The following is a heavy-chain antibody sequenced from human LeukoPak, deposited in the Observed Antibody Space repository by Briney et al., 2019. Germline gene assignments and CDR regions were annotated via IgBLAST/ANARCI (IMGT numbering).Heavy chain of an antibody. V-gene: IGHV1-69*13. CDR3: ARQPDYGDYYFDY. CDR1: GGTFSSYA. J-gene: IGHJ4*02. D-gene: IGHD4-17*01. Sequence: SVKVSCKASGGTFSSYAISWVRQAPGQGLEWMGGIIPIFGTANYAQKFQGRVTITADESTSTAYMELSSLRSEDTAVYYCARQPDYGDYYFDYWGQGTLVTVSS. CDR2: IIPIFGTA.